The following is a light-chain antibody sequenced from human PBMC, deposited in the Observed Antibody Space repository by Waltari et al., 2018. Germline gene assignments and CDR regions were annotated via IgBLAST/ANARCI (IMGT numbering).Light chain of an antibody. J-gene: IGKJ1*01. V-gene: IGKV1-6*01. Sequence: AIQMTQSPSSLSASLGDRVTITCRASQGIGNDLGWYQQKPGKAPKLLIYAASSLQSGVPSRFSGSGSDTDFTLTISSLQPEDFGTYYCLQDDNYPWTFGQGTKVEIE. CDR1: QGIGND. CDR2: AAS. CDR3: LQDDNYPWT.